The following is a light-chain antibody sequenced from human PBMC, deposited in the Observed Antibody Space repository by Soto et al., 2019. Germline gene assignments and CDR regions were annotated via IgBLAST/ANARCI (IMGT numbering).Light chain of an antibody. CDR2: AAS. Sequence: EIVLTQSPATLSLSPGERATLSCGASQSVSRNYVAWYQQKPGLAPSLVMYAASTSATGIPDRFSGSGSGTDFTLTISRLEPEDFAVYYCQHYDRSPFTFGPGTKVDI. CDR1: QSVSRNY. J-gene: IGKJ3*01. V-gene: IGKV3D-20*01. CDR3: QHYDRSPFT.